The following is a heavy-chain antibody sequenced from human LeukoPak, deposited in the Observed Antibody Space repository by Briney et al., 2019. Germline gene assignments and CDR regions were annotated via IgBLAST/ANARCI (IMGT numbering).Heavy chain of an antibody. CDR2: IKQGSSET. V-gene: IGHV3-7*01. Sequence: PGGSLRLSCAASGFSFNSNWMSWFRQAPGRGLEWVAHIKQGSSETYYVDSVKGRFTISRDNAEKLVYLRMNSLRAEDTAVYYCATAVSIAGDSWGQGTLVTVSS. J-gene: IGHJ5*01. CDR3: ATAVSIAGDS. D-gene: IGHD2-21*01. CDR1: GFSFNSNW.